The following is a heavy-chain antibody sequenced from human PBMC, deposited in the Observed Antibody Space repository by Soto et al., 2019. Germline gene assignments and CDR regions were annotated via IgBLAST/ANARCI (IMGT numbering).Heavy chain of an antibody. V-gene: IGHV4-30-4*01. CDR3: ARAGMDYGSGTPYGMDV. CDR1: GGSISSGDYY. D-gene: IGHD3-10*01. CDR2: IYYSGST. Sequence: SETLSLTCTVSGGSISSGDYYWSWIRQPPGKGLEWIGYIYYSGSTYYNPSLKSRVTISVDTSKNQFSLKLSSVTAADTAVYYCARAGMDYGSGTPYGMDVWGQGTTVTVSS. J-gene: IGHJ6*02.